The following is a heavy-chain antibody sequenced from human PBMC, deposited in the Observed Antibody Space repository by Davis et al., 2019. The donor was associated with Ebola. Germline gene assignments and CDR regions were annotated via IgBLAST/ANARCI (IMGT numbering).Heavy chain of an antibody. V-gene: IGHV3-21*01. CDR2: ISSSSSYI. D-gene: IGHD6-13*01. CDR1: GFTFSSYS. Sequence: GESLKISCAASGFTFSSYSMNWVRQAPGKGLEWVSSISSSSSYIYYADSVKGRFTISRDNAKNSLYLQMNSLRAEDTAVYYCARDKHLMQPFDYWGQGTLVTVSS. J-gene: IGHJ4*02. CDR3: ARDKHLMQPFDY.